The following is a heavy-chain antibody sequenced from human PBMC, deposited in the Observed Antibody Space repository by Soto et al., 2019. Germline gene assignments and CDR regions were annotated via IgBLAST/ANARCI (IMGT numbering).Heavy chain of an antibody. CDR3: ARVNIVFAGMAV. CDR1: GSSISSGDYY. J-gene: IGHJ6*02. Sequence: QVQLQESGPGLVKPSQTLSLTCTVSGSSISSGDYYWSWIHQPPGKGLEWIGYIYYSGSTYYNPSLKSRVTISVDTSKNQFSLKLSSVTAADTAVYYCARVNIVFAGMAVWGQGTTVTVSS. V-gene: IGHV4-30-4*01. D-gene: IGHD2-15*01. CDR2: IYYSGST.